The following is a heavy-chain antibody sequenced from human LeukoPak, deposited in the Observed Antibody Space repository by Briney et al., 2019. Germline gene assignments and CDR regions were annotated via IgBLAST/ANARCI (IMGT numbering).Heavy chain of an antibody. CDR1: GFTVNTYD. CDR2: FGISGTI. Sequence: GCSLRLSCAASGFTVNTYDMHWVRQAPGEGPEWIAYFGISGTIYYADSVRGRFTISRDNAKNSLFLQMNSLRVDDTAIYYCAGYGVYPYWGQGTPVTVSS. D-gene: IGHD4-17*01. V-gene: IGHV3-48*01. CDR3: AGYGVYPY. J-gene: IGHJ4*02.